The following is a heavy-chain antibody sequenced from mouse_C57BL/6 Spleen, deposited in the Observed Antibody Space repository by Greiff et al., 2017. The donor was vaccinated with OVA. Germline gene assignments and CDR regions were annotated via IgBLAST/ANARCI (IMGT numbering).Heavy chain of an antibody. CDR3: ASITTVVAHYYYAMDY. CDR2: ISSGSSTI. Sequence: EVQVVESGGGLVKPGGSLKLSCAASGFTFSDYGMHWVRQAPEKGLEWVAYISSGSSTIYYAATVKGRFTISRDTAKNTLFLQMTSVRSEDTAMYYCASITTVVAHYYYAMDYWGQGTSVTVSS. D-gene: IGHD1-1*01. J-gene: IGHJ4*01. V-gene: IGHV5-17*01. CDR1: GFTFSDYG.